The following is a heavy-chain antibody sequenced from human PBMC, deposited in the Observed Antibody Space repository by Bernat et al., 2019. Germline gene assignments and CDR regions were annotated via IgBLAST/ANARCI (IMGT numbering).Heavy chain of an antibody. J-gene: IGHJ6*03. D-gene: IGHD4-11*01. V-gene: IGHV3-21*01. CDR2: ISSSSSYI. CDR3: ARDGSGYSKSPRYYYYYMDV. CDR1: GFTFSSYS. Sequence: EVQLVESGGGLVKPGGSLRLSCAASGFTFSSYSMNWVRQAPGKGLEWVSSISSSSSYIYYADSVKGRFTISRDNAKNSLYLQMNSLRAEDTAVYYCARDGSGYSKSPRYYYYYMDVWGKGTTVTVSS.